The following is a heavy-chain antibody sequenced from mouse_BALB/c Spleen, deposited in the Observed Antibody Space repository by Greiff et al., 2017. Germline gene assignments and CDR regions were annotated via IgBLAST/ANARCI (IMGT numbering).Heavy chain of an antibody. CDR3: ARDSLLAMDY. CDR2: IYPGNVNT. J-gene: IGHJ4*01. CDR1: GYTFTSYY. Sequence: QVQLKQSGPELVKPGASVRISCKASGYTFTSYYIHWVKQRPGQGLEWIGWIYPGNVNTKYNEKFKGKATLTADKSSSTAYMQLSSLTSEDSAVYFCARDSLLAMDYWGQGTSVTVSS. D-gene: IGHD1-1*01. V-gene: IGHV1S56*01.